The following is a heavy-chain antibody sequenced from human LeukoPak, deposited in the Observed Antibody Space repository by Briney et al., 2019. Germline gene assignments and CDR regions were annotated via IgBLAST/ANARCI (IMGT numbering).Heavy chain of an antibody. J-gene: IGHJ4*02. D-gene: IGHD2-21*02. Sequence: PSETLSLTCTVSGGSISSYYWSWIRQPPGKGLEWIGYIYYSGSTNYNPSLKSRVTISVDTSKNQFSLKLSSVTAADTAVYYCARDYCGGDCFPDYWGQGTLVTVSS. V-gene: IGHV4-59*01. CDR3: ARDYCGGDCFPDY. CDR2: IYYSGST. CDR1: GGSISSYY.